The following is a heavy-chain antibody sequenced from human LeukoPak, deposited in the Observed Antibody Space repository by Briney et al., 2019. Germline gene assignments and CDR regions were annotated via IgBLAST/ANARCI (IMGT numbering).Heavy chain of an antibody. CDR3: ARVPGPYTTSRFDF. CDR2: IDPDSGGT. D-gene: IGHD2-2*02. Sequence: ASVRVSCKTSGYTFTGYFLHWVRQAPGQRPEWMGRIDPDSGGTHYGQKFQDRVTVTRDTSSTTVYMELSGLTSDDTAVYYCARVPGPYTTSRFDFWGQGTLVTVSS. J-gene: IGHJ4*02. CDR1: GYTFTGYF. V-gene: IGHV1-2*02.